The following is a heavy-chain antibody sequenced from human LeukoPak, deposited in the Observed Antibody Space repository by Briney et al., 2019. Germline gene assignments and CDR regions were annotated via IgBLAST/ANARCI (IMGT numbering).Heavy chain of an antibody. CDR1: GGSLNGYY. V-gene: IGHV4-59*08. Sequence: SETLSLTCTVSGGSLNGYYWSWIRQPLGKGLEWTGFIYHSGSVNHNPSLKSRATISVDTSKNQVSLKLTSVTAADTAVYYCARHPRIAVPPFYYYYMDVWGKGTTVTVSS. CDR3: ARHPRIAVPPFYYYYMDV. D-gene: IGHD6-6*01. CDR2: IYHSGSV. J-gene: IGHJ6*03.